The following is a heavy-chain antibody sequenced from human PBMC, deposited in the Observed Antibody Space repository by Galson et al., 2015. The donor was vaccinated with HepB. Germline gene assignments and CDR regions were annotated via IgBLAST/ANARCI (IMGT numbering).Heavy chain of an antibody. V-gene: IGHV1-46*01. J-gene: IGHJ3*02. CDR1: GYTFTRYH. CDR2: INPSGGST. CDR3: AKEGDCSIASCYQFEI. Sequence: SVKVSCKASGYTFTRYHVHWVRQAPGQGLEWMGIINPSGGSTGYAQKFQGRVNMTTDTSTSAVYMELSSLTSEDTAVYYCAKEGDCSIASCYQFEIWGQGTLVSVSS. D-gene: IGHD2-2*01.